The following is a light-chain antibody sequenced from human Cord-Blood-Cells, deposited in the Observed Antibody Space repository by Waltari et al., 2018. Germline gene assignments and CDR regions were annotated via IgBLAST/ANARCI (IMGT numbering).Light chain of an antibody. CDR1: SSNIGAGFD. Sequence: QSVLTQPPSVSGAPGQRVTIPCTGSSSNIGAGFDVHWYQQLPGTAPKLLIYGNSNRPSGVPDRLSGSKSGTSASLAITGLQAEDEADYYCQSYDSSLVVFGGGTKLTVL. CDR3: QSYDSSLVV. J-gene: IGLJ2*01. CDR2: GNS. V-gene: IGLV1-40*01.